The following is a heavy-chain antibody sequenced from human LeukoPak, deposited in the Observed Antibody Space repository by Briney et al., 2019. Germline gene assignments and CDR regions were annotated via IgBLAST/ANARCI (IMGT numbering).Heavy chain of an antibody. V-gene: IGHV1-69*13. Sequence: GASVKVSCKASGGTFSSYAISSVRQAPGQGLEWMGGIIPIFGTANYAQKFQGRVTITADESTSTAYMELSSLRSEDTAVYYCARAPAKWLRYVYVDYWGQGTLVTVSS. J-gene: IGHJ4*02. CDR3: ARAPAKWLRYVYVDY. CDR2: IIPIFGTA. D-gene: IGHD5-12*01. CDR1: GGTFSSYA.